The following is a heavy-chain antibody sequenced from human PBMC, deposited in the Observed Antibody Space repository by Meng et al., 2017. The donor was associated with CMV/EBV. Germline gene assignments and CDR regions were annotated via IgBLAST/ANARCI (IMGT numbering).Heavy chain of an antibody. J-gene: IGHJ4*02. Sequence: GGSLRLSCAGSGFTFSNAWMSWVRQTPGKGLECVGRIKSKSVGGAIEYAAPVEARFSISRDDSKNTLFLQMNSLKSEDTAVYYCTTDFWNGYFGHWGQGTLVTVSS. D-gene: IGHD3-3*01. CDR3: TTDFWNGYFGH. CDR1: GFTFSNAW. V-gene: IGHV3-15*01. CDR2: IKSKSVGGAI.